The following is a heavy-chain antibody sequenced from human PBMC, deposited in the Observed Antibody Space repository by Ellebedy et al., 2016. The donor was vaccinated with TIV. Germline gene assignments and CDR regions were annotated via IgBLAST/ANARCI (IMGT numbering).Heavy chain of an antibody. CDR3: ARADRSGASDWLLFPS. CDR1: GGSVSSDDYY. V-gene: IGHV4-30-4*01. Sequence: SETLSLXCTVSGGSVSSDDYYWNWIRQSPGKGLEWIGCMSHSGYTYSIASLKSRLTLSIDTSKNQFSLKLTSVTAADTAVYYCARADRSGASDWLLFPSWGQGTLVTVSS. D-gene: IGHD3-9*01. CDR2: MSHSGYT. J-gene: IGHJ4*02.